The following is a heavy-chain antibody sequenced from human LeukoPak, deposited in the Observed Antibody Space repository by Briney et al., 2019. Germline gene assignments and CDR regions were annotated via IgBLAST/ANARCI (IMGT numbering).Heavy chain of an antibody. D-gene: IGHD5-12*01. CDR2: INPNSGGT. Sequence: WASVKVSCKASGYTFTGYYMHWVRQAPGQGLEWMGWINPNSGGTNYAQKFQGRVTMTRDTSISTAYMELSRLRSDDTAVYYCARGRYSGYDPNFDYWGQGTLVTVSS. J-gene: IGHJ4*02. CDR1: GYTFTGYY. CDR3: ARGRYSGYDPNFDY. V-gene: IGHV1-2*02.